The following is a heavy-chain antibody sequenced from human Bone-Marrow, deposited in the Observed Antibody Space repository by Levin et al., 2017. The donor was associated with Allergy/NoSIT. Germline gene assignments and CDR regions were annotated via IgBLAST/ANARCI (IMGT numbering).Heavy chain of an antibody. CDR3: ARDRSSSSWYLLSRSFDYYYGMDV. CDR2: IKQDGSEK. V-gene: IGHV3-7*04. Sequence: GGSLRLSCAASGFTFSSYWMSWVRQAPGKGLEWVANIKQDGSEKYYVDSVKGRFTISRDNAKNSLYLQMNSLRAEDTAVYYCARDRSSSSWYLLSRSFDYYYGMDVWGQGTTVTVSS. J-gene: IGHJ6*02. D-gene: IGHD6-13*01. CDR1: GFTFSSYW.